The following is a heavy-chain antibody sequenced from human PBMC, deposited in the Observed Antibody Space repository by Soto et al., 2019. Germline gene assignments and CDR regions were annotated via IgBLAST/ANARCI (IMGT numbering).Heavy chain of an antibody. D-gene: IGHD3-22*01. J-gene: IGHJ4*02. CDR2: IYPGDSDT. CDR1: GYSFTSYW. CDR3: ARLSGYYDSSGYYYVQY. V-gene: IGHV5-51*01. Sequence: PGESLKISCKGSGYSFTSYWIGWVRQMPGKGLEWMGIIYPGDSDTRYSPSFQGQVTISADKSISTAYLQWSSLKASDTAMYYCARLSGYYDSSGYYYVQYWGQGTLVTVSS.